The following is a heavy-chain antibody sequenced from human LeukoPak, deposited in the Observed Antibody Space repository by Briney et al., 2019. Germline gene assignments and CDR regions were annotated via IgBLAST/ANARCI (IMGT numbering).Heavy chain of an antibody. V-gene: IGHV3-7*01. J-gene: IGHJ6*04. Sequence: GGSLRLSCAASGFTFSSYWMSWARQAPGKGLEWVANIKKDGSEKYYVDSVKGRFTISRDNAENSLYLQMNSLRAEDTAVYYCARDAWDFSVWGKGTTVTVSS. CDR2: IKKDGSEK. CDR1: GFTFSSYW. CDR3: ARDAWDFSV. D-gene: IGHD3-3*01.